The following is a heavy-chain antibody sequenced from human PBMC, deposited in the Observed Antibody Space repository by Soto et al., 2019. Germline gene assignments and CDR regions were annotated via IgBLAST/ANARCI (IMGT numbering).Heavy chain of an antibody. CDR1: GGTCSSYA. D-gene: IGHD3-9*01. J-gene: IGHJ4*02. CDR3: ARDRAFYDILTGYIDY. Sequence: GASVKVSCKASGGTCSSYAISWVRQAPGQGLEWMGGIIPIFGTANYAQKFQGRVTITADESTSTAYMELSSLRSEDTAVYYCARDRAFYDILTGYIDYWGQGTLVTVSS. V-gene: IGHV1-69*13. CDR2: IIPIFGTA.